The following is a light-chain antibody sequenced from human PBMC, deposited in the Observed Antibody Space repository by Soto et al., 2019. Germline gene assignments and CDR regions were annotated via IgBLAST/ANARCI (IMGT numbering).Light chain of an antibody. CDR1: NSDIGGYNS. V-gene: IGLV2-14*01. CDR2: GVT. Sequence: QSALTQPASVSGSPGQSITISCTGSNSDIGGYNSVSWYQQHPGKAPKLLIFGVTNRPSGVSDRFSGSKSGNTASLTISALQAEDEADYYCTSYTSVTNVVFGGGTKLTVL. CDR3: TSYTSVTNVV. J-gene: IGLJ2*01.